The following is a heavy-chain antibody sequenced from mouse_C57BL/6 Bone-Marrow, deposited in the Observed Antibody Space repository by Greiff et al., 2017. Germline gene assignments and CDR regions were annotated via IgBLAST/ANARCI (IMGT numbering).Heavy chain of an antibody. CDR3: ARKSSTVVATRYAMDY. Sequence: VQLQQPGAELVKPGASVKLSCKASGYTFTSYWMQWVKQRPGQGLEWIGEIDPSDSYTNYNQKFKGKATLTVDTSSSTAYMQLSSLTSEDSAVYYCARKSSTVVATRYAMDYWGQGTSVTVSS. CDR2: IDPSDSYT. J-gene: IGHJ4*01. CDR1: GYTFTSYW. V-gene: IGHV1-50*01. D-gene: IGHD1-1*01.